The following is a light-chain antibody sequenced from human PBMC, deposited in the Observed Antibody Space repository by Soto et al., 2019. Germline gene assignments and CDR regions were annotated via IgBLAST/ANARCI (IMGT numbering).Light chain of an antibody. Sequence: QSVLTQQPASSGTPGQRITIYCSGNSSNIGDNAVNWYQRLPGAAPKDLIYINDQRPSGVPDRFSGSKSGTSASLAISGLQPEDEADYYCAAWDDSLNALFGTGTKVTV. CDR3: AAWDDSLNAL. J-gene: IGLJ1*01. V-gene: IGLV1-44*01. CDR2: IND. CDR1: SSNIGDNA.